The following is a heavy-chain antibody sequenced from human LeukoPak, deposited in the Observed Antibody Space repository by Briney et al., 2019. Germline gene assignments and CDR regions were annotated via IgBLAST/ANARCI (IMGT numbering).Heavy chain of an antibody. D-gene: IGHD3-3*01. CDR2: IYSGGST. V-gene: IGHV3-53*01. Sequence: GGSLRLSCAASGFTVSSNYMSWVRQAPGKGLGWVSVIYSGGSTYYAASVRGGFTISRDNSKNTLYLQMNSLRAEDTAVYYCAREWTIFGVVTPYYMDVWGKGTTVTVSS. CDR1: GFTVSSNY. CDR3: AREWTIFGVVTPYYMDV. J-gene: IGHJ6*03.